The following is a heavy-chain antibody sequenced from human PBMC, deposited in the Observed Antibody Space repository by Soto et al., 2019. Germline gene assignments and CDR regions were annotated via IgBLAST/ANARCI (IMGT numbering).Heavy chain of an antibody. D-gene: IGHD2-21*02. J-gene: IGHJ6*02. CDR3: VHSRCGGDCLQSYSSHYYYGMDV. CDR1: GFSLNTGGLG. V-gene: IGHV2-5*02. Sequence: QITLKESGPTLVKPTQTLTLTCTFSGFSLNTGGLGVGWIRQPPGKALEWLALIYWDNDKRYSPSLMSRLTITKDTSKNQVVITMTNMDPVDAATYYCVHSRCGGDCLQSYSSHYYYGMDVWGQGTTVTVSS. CDR2: IYWDNDK.